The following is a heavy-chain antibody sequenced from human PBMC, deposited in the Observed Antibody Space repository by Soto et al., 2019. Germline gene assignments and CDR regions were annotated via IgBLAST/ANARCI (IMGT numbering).Heavy chain of an antibody. CDR2: TYYRSKWYN. CDR3: ARDRAYYYDSSGYYHDAFDI. V-gene: IGHV6-1*01. CDR1: GDSVSSNSAA. D-gene: IGHD3-22*01. J-gene: IGHJ3*02. Sequence: SQTLSLTCVISGDSVSSNSAAWNWIRQSPSRGLECLGRTYYRSKWYNDYAVSVKSRITINPDTSKNQFSLQLNSVTPEDTAVYYCARDRAYYYDSSGYYHDAFDIWGQGTRSPSPQ.